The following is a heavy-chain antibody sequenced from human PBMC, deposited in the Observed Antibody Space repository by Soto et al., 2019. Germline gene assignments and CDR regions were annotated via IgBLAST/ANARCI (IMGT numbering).Heavy chain of an antibody. CDR3: AKWPREYCSSTSCYSSGY. V-gene: IGHV3-23*01. CDR1: GVTFSSYA. Sequence: GGSLRLSCAASGVTFSSYAMSWVRQAPGKGLEWVSAISGSGGSTYYADSVKRRFTISRDNSKNTLYLQMNSLRAEDTAVYYRAKWPREYCSSTSCYSSGYWGQGTLVTVSS. CDR2: ISGSGGST. D-gene: IGHD2-2*02. J-gene: IGHJ4*02.